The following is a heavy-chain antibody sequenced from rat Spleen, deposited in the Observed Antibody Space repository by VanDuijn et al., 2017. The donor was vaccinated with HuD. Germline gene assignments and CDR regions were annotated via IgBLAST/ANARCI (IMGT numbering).Heavy chain of an antibody. D-gene: IGHD3-1*01. V-gene: IGHV5-25*01. Sequence: EVQLVESGGGLVQPGGSLKLSCAASGFTFSNYYMAWVRQAPTKGLEWVAYISTGGYNTYYRDSVKGRFTISRDNAKSTLYLQMDSLRSEDTATYYCARHAPNKVMDAWGQGASVTVSS. CDR2: ISTGGYNT. CDR3: ARHAPNKVMDA. CDR1: GFTFSNYY. J-gene: IGHJ4*01.